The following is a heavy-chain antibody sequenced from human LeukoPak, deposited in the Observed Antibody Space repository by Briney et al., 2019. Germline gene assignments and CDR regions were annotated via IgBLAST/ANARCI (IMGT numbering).Heavy chain of an antibody. Sequence: SETLSLTCTVSGGSISSSSYYWGWIRQPPGKGLEWIGSIYYSGSTNYNPSLKSRVTISVDTSKNQFSLKLSSVTAADTAVYYCAREGVVSLDYWGQGTLVTVSS. V-gene: IGHV4-39*07. CDR3: AREGVVSLDY. D-gene: IGHD3-3*01. CDR1: GGSISSSSYY. J-gene: IGHJ4*02. CDR2: IYYSGST.